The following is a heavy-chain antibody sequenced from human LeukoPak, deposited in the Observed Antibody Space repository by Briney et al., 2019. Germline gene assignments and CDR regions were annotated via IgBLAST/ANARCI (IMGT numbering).Heavy chain of an antibody. V-gene: IGHV4-38-2*01. J-gene: IGHJ4*02. CDR1: GYSISSGYY. CDR3: AGRKGYCSGGNCYPEPLDY. Sequence: SETLSRTCAVSGYSISSGYYWGWIRQPPGKGLEWIANIYHTGSTYYNPSLQSRVTISLDTSKNQFSLKLSSVTAADTAVYYCAGRKGYCSGGNCYPEPLDYWGQGTLVTVSS. D-gene: IGHD2-15*01. CDR2: IYHTGST.